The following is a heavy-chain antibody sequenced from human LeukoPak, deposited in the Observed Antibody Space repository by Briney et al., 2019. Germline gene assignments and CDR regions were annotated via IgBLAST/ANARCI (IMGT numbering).Heavy chain of an antibody. V-gene: IGHV3-23*01. CDR3: ARRGAVAGVDL. D-gene: IGHD4-23*01. Sequence: GGSLRLSCAASGFTFSSYAMNWVRQAPGKGLEWVSAVSDSDAGTYYGVSVKGRFIISRNNFKNTLYLQMNSLRGGDTAVYYCARRGAVAGVDLWGQGTLVTVSS. CDR1: GFTFSSYA. CDR2: VSDSDAGT. J-gene: IGHJ5*02.